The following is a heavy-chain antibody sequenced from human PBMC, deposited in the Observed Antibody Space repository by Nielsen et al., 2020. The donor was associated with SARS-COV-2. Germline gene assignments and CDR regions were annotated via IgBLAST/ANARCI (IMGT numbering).Heavy chain of an antibody. CDR3: ARDTPVVMLSLTDSSGP. CDR2: INPNNGGT. V-gene: IGHV1-2*06. Sequence: ASVKVSCKASGYNFVDLYIHWVRQAPGQGLEWMGRINPNNGGTNYAEKFQGRVTMTRDTSISTVFMEMRRLTSDDTAFYYCARDTPVVMLSLTDSSGPWGQGTLVTVSS. J-gene: IGHJ5*02. CDR1: GYNFVDLY. D-gene: IGHD2/OR15-2a*01.